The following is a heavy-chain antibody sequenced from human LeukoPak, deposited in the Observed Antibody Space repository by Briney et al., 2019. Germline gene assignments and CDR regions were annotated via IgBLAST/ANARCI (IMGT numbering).Heavy chain of an antibody. J-gene: IGHJ3*02. D-gene: IGHD3-3*01. Sequence: ASVKVSCKASGYTFTSYGISWVRQAPGQGLEWMGWISAYNGNTNYAQKFQGRVTMTRDTSTSTAYMELSRLRSDDTAVYYCARDRQPFGVVTHDAFDIWGQGTMVTVSS. CDR2: ISAYNGNT. CDR1: GYTFTSYG. V-gene: IGHV1-18*01. CDR3: ARDRQPFGVVTHDAFDI.